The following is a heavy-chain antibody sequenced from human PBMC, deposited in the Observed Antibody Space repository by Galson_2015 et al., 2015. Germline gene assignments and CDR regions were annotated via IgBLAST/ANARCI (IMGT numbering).Heavy chain of an antibody. CDR3: ARDGKVVPAARSHYYYGMDV. CDR2: ISSSSSYI. V-gene: IGHV3-21*01. Sequence: LRLSCAASGFTFSSYSMNWVRQAPGKGLEWVSSISSSSSYIYYADSVKGRFTISRDNAKNSLYLQMNSLRAEDTAVYYCARDGKVVPAARSHYYYGMDVWGQGTTVTVSS. CDR1: GFTFSSYS. D-gene: IGHD2-2*01. J-gene: IGHJ6*02.